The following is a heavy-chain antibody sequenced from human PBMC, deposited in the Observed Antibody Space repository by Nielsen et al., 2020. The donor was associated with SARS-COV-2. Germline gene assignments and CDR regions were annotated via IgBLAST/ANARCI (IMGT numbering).Heavy chain of an antibody. Sequence: GGSLRLSCVVSGFTFSDYSVNWPRKAPGKGLQWVSMISKTGNYKFYTEAVKGRFTISRDNAKNSVFLQMDSLRVEDTALYYCAGDVGSLTFSREFDFWGHGTLVTVSS. CDR1: GFTFSDYS. J-gene: IGHJ4*01. CDR2: ISKTGNYK. CDR3: AGDVGSLTFSREFDF. V-gene: IGHV3-21*01. D-gene: IGHD3-10*01.